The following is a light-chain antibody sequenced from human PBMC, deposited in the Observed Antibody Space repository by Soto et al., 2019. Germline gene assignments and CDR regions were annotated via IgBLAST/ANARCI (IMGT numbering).Light chain of an antibody. CDR2: RNN. Sequence: QLVLTQPPSASGTPGQRVTISCSGSSSNIGSNYVYWYQQLPGTAPKLLIYRNNQRPSGVPDRFSGSKSGTSASLAISGLRSEDEADYSCASWDDSLSGHVVFGGGTKLTVL. J-gene: IGLJ2*01. V-gene: IGLV1-47*01. CDR3: ASWDDSLSGHVV. CDR1: SSNIGSNY.